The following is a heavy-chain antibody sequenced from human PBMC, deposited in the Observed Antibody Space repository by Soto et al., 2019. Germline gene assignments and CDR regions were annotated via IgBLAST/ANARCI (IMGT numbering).Heavy chain of an antibody. D-gene: IGHD6-19*01. CDR2: INAGNGNT. CDR3: AKAVAVPADFDY. J-gene: IGHJ4*02. CDR1: GYTFTGYA. Sequence: QVQLVQSGAEEKKPGASVKVSCKASGYTFTGYAMHWVRQAPGQRLEWMGWINAGNGNTKYSQKFQGRVTITRDTSASTANTEVSSLRSEDTAVYYCAKAVAVPADFDYWGQGTLVTVSS. V-gene: IGHV1-3*05.